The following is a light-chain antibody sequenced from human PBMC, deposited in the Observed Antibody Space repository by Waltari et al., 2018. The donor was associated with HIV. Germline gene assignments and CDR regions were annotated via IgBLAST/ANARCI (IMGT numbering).Light chain of an antibody. CDR1: QSVGRN. J-gene: IGKJ2*01. CDR3: QQYYHWPPYT. CDR2: AAA. Sequence: EIVMTQSPVTLSVSPGERVRLSCRASQSVGRNLAWYQQKPGQAPRLLIYAAATRATGIPVRFSGSGSGTEFTLTISSLQSEDFAVYYCQQYYHWPPYTFGQGTKLAIK. V-gene: IGKV3-15*01.